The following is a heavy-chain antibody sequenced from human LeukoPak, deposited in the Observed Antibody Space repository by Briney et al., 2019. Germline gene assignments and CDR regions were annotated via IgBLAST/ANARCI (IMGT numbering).Heavy chain of an antibody. CDR3: ARSASGTYYYYGMDV. V-gene: IGHV4-31*03. D-gene: IGHD1-7*01. CDR2: IYYSGST. J-gene: IGHJ6*02. Sequence: PSETLSLTCTVSGGSISSGGYYWSWIRQHPVKGLEWIGYIYYSGSTYYNPSLKSRVTISVDTSKNQFSLKLSSVTAADTAVYYCARSASGTYYYYGMDVWGQGTTVTVSS. CDR1: GGSISSGGYY.